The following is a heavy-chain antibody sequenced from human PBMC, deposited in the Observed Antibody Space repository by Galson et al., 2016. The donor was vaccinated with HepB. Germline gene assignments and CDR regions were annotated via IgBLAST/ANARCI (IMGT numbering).Heavy chain of an antibody. CDR3: ARFRGIVVVNYYYGMDV. J-gene: IGHJ6*02. CDR2: IIPILGIA. V-gene: IGHV1-69*10. CDR1: GGTFSSYA. D-gene: IGHD3-22*01. Sequence: CKASGGTFSSYAISWVRQAPGQGLEWMGGIIPILGIANYAQKFQGRVTITADKSTSTAYMELSSLRSEDTAVYYCARFRGIVVVNYYYGMDVWGQGTTVTVSS.